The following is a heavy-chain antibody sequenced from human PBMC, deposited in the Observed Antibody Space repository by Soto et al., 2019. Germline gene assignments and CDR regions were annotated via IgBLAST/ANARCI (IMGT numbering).Heavy chain of an antibody. CDR2: FRTSGDGGTT. CDR1: GFTFSSYS. D-gene: IGHD3-10*01. V-gene: IGHV3-23*01. J-gene: IGHJ4*01. Sequence: GGSLRLSCAASGFTFSSYSMSWVRQAPGKGLEWVSGFRTSGDGGTTYYADSVKGRFTTSRDNSKNMLFLQMNSLRAEDTAIYYCAKKVNSGPGSQYFDYWGHGTLVTVSS. CDR3: AKKVNSGPGSQYFDY.